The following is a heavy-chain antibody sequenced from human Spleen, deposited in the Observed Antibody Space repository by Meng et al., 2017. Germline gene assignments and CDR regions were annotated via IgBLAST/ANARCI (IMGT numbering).Heavy chain of an antibody. J-gene: IGHJ4*02. CDR2: IYHSGST. D-gene: IGHD5-18*01. CDR1: GGSISSSNW. V-gene: IGHV4-4*02. Sequence: QWQLQEAGPGRVKPSGTPSLYGAVSGGSISSSNWWSWVRQPPGKGLEWIGEIYHSGSTNYNPSLKSRVTISVDKSKNQFSLKLSSVTAADTAVYYCASVSNTADLHGDYWGQGTLVTVSS. CDR3: ASVSNTADLHGDY.